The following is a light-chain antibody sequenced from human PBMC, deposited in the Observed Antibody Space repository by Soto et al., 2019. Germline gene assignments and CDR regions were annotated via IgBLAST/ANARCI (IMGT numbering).Light chain of an antibody. CDR1: SSDVDAYDF. Sequence: QSVLTQPASVSGSPGQWITISCTGTSSDVDAYDFVSCYQQHPDKAPKLMIYEVRYRPSGVSNRFSGSKSVNTATLTISGLQAEDEADYYCSSYTTRSTRVFGTGTKVTVL. J-gene: IGLJ1*01. V-gene: IGLV2-14*03. CDR3: SSYTTRSTRV. CDR2: EVR.